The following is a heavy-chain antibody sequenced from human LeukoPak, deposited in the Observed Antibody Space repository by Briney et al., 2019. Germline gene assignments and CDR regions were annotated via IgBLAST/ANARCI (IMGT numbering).Heavy chain of an antibody. CDR1: GYTFTGYY. D-gene: IGHD6-19*01. V-gene: IGHV1-2*02. Sequence: ASVKVSCRAAGYTFTGYYIHWVRQAPGHGLEWMGWINPNSGGTNYAQKFQGRVTMTRDTSISTDYMELSRLRSDDTAVYYCAREGGSSGWDYEELNYWGQGTLVTVSS. CDR3: AREGGSSGWDYEELNY. CDR2: INPNSGGT. J-gene: IGHJ4*02.